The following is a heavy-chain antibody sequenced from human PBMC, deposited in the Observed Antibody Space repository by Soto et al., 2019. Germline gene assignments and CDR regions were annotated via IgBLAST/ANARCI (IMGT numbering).Heavy chain of an antibody. Sequence: SETLSLTCSVSGGSISTYYWTWVRQPPGEGLEWIGYIFFPGSTNYNPSLKRRVTMSLDTSKKQFSLKLTSVTAADTAVYYCARRHQGPFGVVIPHFDFWGPGTPVTVSS. V-gene: IGHV4-59*08. D-gene: IGHD3-3*01. J-gene: IGHJ4*02. CDR3: ARRHQGPFGVVIPHFDF. CDR2: IFFPGST. CDR1: GGSISTYY.